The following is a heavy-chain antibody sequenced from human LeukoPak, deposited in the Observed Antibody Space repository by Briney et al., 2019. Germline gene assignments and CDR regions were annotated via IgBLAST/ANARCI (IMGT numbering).Heavy chain of an antibody. Sequence: SVKVSCKASGYTFTSYYMHWVRQAPGQGLEWMGRIIPILGIANYAQKFQGRVTITADKSTSTAYMELSSLRSEDTAVYYCARDRPTWTNYDSSGYYSRDYWGQGTLVTVSS. J-gene: IGHJ4*02. D-gene: IGHD3-22*01. CDR2: IIPILGIA. CDR3: ARDRPTWTNYDSSGYYSRDY. V-gene: IGHV1-69*04. CDR1: GYTFTSYY.